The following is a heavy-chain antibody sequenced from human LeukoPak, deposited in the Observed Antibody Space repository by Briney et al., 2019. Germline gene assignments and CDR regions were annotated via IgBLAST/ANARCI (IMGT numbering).Heavy chain of an antibody. V-gene: IGHV1-8*01. D-gene: IGHD4-17*01. Sequence: ASVKVSCKASGYTFTSYDINWVRQATGKGLEWMGWMNPNSGNTGYAQKFQGRVTMTRNTSISTAYMELSSLRSEDSAVYYCARGDYGDYRNDYWGQGTLVTVSS. CDR3: ARGDYGDYRNDY. J-gene: IGHJ4*02. CDR2: MNPNSGNT. CDR1: GYTFTSYD.